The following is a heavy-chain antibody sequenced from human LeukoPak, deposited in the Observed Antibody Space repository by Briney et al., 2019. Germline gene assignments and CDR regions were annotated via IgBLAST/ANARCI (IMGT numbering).Heavy chain of an antibody. CDR1: GLTFSDYC. CDR3: ARAAERYYYYYGMDV. CDR2: ISSSGSTI. Sequence: GGSLRLSCAASGLTFSDYCMSWIRQAPGKGPEWVSYISSSGSTIYYADSVKGRFTISRDNAKNSLYLQMNSLRAEDTAVYYCARAAERYYYYYGMDVWGQGTTVTVSS. V-gene: IGHV3-11*01. J-gene: IGHJ6*02. D-gene: IGHD1-1*01.